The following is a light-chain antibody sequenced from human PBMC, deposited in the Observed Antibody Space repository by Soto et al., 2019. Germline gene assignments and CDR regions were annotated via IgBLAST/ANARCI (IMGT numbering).Light chain of an antibody. CDR3: QQYYKTPWT. Sequence: DIVMTQTPDSLAVSLSERATINCKSSQSVLYSSNNKNYLAWYQQKPGQPPKLLIYWASTRESGVPDRFSGSGSGTDFTLTISSLQAEDVAVYYCQQYYKTPWTFGQGTKVDIK. CDR1: QSVLYSSNNKNY. V-gene: IGKV4-1*01. J-gene: IGKJ1*01. CDR2: WAS.